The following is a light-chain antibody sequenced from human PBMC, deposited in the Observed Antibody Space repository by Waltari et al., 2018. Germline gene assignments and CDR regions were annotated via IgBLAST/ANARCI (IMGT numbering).Light chain of an antibody. V-gene: IGKV4-1*01. CDR1: RSVLDTPKNKNF. J-gene: IGKJ2*01. CDR3: QQYYAAPYT. CDR2: WAS. Sequence: DIVMTQSPDSLAVSLGGRATITCKSIRSVLDTPKNKNFLAWYQLKPGQSPKLLIYWASTRESGVPDRFSASVSGTDFTLTISSLQAEDVAIYSCQQYYAAPYTFGQGTKVEIK.